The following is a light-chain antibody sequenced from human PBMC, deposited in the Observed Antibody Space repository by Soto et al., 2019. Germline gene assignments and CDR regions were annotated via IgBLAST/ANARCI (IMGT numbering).Light chain of an antibody. Sequence: DTQMTQSPSSLSASVRDRVTITCRASQDIRNEIEWYQQKSVKAPKRLIYAESSLESGAPSKFSGSRSGTEFTLTNSSLQPDDFATYYCQQYESYPWTFSQGTKVDIK. V-gene: IGKV1-17*01. CDR1: QDIRNE. CDR3: QQYESYPWT. CDR2: AES. J-gene: IGKJ1*01.